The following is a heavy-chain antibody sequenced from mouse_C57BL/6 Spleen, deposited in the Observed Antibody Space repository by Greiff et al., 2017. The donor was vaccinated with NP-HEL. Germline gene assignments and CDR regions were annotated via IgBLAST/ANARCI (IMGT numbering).Heavy chain of an antibody. V-gene: IGHV1-69*01. CDR2: IDPSDSYT. J-gene: IGHJ3*01. D-gene: IGHD1-1*01. CDR3: SRNYFGSPFAY. Sequence: VQLQQPGAELVMPGASVKLSCKASGYTFTSYWMHWVKQRPGQGLEWIGEIDPSDSYTNYNQKFKGKSTLTVDKSSSTAYMQLSSLTSEDSVVYYCSRNYFGSPFAYWGQGTLVTVAA. CDR1: GYTFTSYW.